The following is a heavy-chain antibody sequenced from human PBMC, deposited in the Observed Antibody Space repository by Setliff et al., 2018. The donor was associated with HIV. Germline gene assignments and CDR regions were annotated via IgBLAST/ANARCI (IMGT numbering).Heavy chain of an antibody. CDR1: GGSISSYC. J-gene: IGHJ5*02. D-gene: IGHD3-10*01. Sequence: ETLSLTCTVSGGSISSYCWNWIRQSPGRGLEWIGFIFSSGSTKYNPSLQSRVTMSIDTSKNQFSLKLTSVTAADTAVYYCARRIDNSGSFPDKNWFDTWGQGSLVTVSS. V-gene: IGHV4-4*09. CDR3: ARRIDNSGSFPDKNWFDT. CDR2: IFSSGST.